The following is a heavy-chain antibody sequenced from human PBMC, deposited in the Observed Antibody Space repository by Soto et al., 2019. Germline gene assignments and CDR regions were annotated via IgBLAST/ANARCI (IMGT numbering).Heavy chain of an antibody. J-gene: IGHJ2*01. D-gene: IGHD6-13*01. V-gene: IGHV3-11*01. Sequence: QVQLVESGGGLVKPGGSLRLSCAASGFTFSDYYMSWIRQAPGKGLEWVSYISSSGSTIYYADSVKGRFTSSRDNAKNSMYLQMNSLRAEDTAVYYCARGPQTGYRSSWLLHWYFDLWGRGTLVTVSS. CDR3: ARGPQTGYRSSWLLHWYFDL. CDR2: ISSSGSTI. CDR1: GFTFSDYY.